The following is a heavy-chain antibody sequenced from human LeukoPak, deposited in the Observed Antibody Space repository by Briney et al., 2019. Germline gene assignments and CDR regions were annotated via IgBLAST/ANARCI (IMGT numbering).Heavy chain of an antibody. CDR1: GYSFTSYY. CDR2: INPSGGST. CDR3: ARDMIMFGGELDY. Sequence: GASVKVSCKASGYSFTSYYMHWVRQAPGQGLEWMGIINPSGGSTSYAQKFQGRVTMTRDTSTSTVYMELYSLRSEDTAVYYCARDMIMFGGELDYWGQGTLVTVSS. J-gene: IGHJ4*02. D-gene: IGHD3-16*01. V-gene: IGHV1-46*01.